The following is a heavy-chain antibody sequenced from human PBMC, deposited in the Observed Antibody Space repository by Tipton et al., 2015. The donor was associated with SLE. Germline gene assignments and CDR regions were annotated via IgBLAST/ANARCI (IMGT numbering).Heavy chain of an antibody. V-gene: IGHV3-30-3*01. CDR3: ANRFLDAFDI. J-gene: IGHJ3*02. CDR1: GFTFSSYA. D-gene: IGHD2-21*01. Sequence: SLRLSCAASGFTFSSYAMHWVRQAPGKGLEWVAVISYDGSNKYYADSVKGRFTISRDNSKNTLYLQMNSLRAEDTAVYYCANRFLDAFDIWGQGTMVTVSS. CDR2: ISYDGSNK.